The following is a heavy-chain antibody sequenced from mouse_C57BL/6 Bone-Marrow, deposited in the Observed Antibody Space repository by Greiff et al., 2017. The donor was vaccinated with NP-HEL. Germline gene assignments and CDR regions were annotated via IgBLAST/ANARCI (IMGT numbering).Heavy chain of an antibody. J-gene: IGHJ1*03. D-gene: IGHD2-3*01. V-gene: IGHV5-9-1*02. CDR3: TIYDGYYWYFDV. CDR1: GFTFSSYA. CDR2: ISSGGDYI. Sequence: EVQVVESGGGLVKPGGSLKLSCAASGFTFSSYAMSWVRQTPEKRLEWVAYISSGGDYIYYADTVKGRFTISRDNARNTLYLQMSSLKSEDTAMYYCTIYDGYYWYFDVWGTGTTVTVSS.